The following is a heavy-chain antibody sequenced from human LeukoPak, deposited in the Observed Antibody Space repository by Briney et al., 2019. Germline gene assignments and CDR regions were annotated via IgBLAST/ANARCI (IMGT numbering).Heavy chain of an antibody. CDR2: ISSSSSYI. D-gene: IGHD1-26*01. CDR3: ASRSGSYSDAFDI. V-gene: IGHV3-21*01. CDR1: GFTFSSYG. J-gene: IGHJ3*02. Sequence: GGSLRLSCAASGFTFSSYGMHWVRQAPGKGLEWVSSISSSSSYIYYADSVKGRFTISRDNAKNSLYLQMNSLRAEDTAVYYCASRSGSYSDAFDIWGQGTMVTVSS.